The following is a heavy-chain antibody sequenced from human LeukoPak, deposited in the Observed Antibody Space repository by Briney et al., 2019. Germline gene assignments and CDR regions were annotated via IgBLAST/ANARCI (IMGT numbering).Heavy chain of an antibody. J-gene: IGHJ4*02. CDR1: GLTFSSYA. Sequence: GGSLRLSCAASGLTFSSYAMSWVRQAPGKGLEWDSTISGSGGSTYYADSVKGRFTISRDNSKNTLYLQMNSLRAEDTAVYFCAKNSGSGSSGYYSQVDWGQGTLVTVSS. CDR3: AKNSGSGSSGYYSQVD. CDR2: ISGSGGST. D-gene: IGHD3-22*01. V-gene: IGHV3-23*01.